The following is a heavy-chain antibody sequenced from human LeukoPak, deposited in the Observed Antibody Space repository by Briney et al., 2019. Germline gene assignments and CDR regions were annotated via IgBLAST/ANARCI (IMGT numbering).Heavy chain of an antibody. Sequence: GGSLRLSXAASGFTFSNAGMSWVRQAPGKGLEWVGRIKSKTDGETTDYAAPVKGRFTISRDDSKNTLYLQMNSLKTEATAVYYCTSISGYDSDAFDIWGQGTMVTVSS. CDR3: TSISGYDSDAFDI. D-gene: IGHD5-12*01. CDR1: GFTFSNAG. V-gene: IGHV3-15*01. J-gene: IGHJ3*02. CDR2: IKSKTDGETT.